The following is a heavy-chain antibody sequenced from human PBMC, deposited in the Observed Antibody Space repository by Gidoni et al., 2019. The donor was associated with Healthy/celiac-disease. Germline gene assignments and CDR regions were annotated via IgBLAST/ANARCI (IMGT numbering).Heavy chain of an antibody. V-gene: IGHV1-8*01. J-gene: IGHJ6*02. CDR1: GYTFTSYD. CDR3: AGAGDTLTGYYLGGWIGMDV. Sequence: QVQLVQSGAEVMKPGASVKFSCKASGYTFTSYDIKWVRQATGPGLEWMGWMNPNSCNTGYAQKFQDRVTMTRNTSIGTAYMELSSLRSEDTAVYYCAGAGDTLTGYYLGGWIGMDVWGQGTTVTVSS. CDR2: MNPNSCNT. D-gene: IGHD3-9*01.